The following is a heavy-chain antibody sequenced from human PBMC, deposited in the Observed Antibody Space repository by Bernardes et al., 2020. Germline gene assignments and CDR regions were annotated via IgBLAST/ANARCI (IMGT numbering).Heavy chain of an antibody. V-gene: IGHV4-59*01. Sequence: SETLSLTCTVSGGSISSYYWSWIRQPPGKGLEWIGYIYYSGSTNYNPSLKSRVTISVDTSKNQFSLKLSSVTAADTAVYYCARDRAFFGATEGPERSHYYYYMDVWGKGTTVTVSS. D-gene: IGHD3-3*01. CDR2: IYYSGST. CDR3: ARDRAFFGATEGPERSHYYYYMDV. J-gene: IGHJ6*03. CDR1: GGSISSYY.